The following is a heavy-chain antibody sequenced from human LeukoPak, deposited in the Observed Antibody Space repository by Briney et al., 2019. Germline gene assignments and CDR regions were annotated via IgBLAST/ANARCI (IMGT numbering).Heavy chain of an antibody. J-gene: IGHJ5*02. CDR1: GGSFSGYY. V-gene: IGHV4-34*01. CDR2: INHRGST. CDR3: ARVLKYSSNSRRLQHPNWFDP. Sequence: SETLSLTCAVYGGSFSGYYWSWIRQPPGKGLEWIGEINHRGSTNYNPSLKSRVTISVDTSKNQFSLKLSSVTAADTAVYYCARVLKYSSNSRRLQHPNWFDPWGQGTLVTVSS. D-gene: IGHD6-13*01.